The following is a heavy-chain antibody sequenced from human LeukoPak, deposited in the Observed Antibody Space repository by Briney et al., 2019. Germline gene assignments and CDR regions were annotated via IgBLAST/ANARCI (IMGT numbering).Heavy chain of an antibody. CDR1: GYTFTSYY. CDR2: INPSGGST. V-gene: IGHV1-46*01. D-gene: IGHD3-10*01. J-gene: IGHJ4*02. Sequence: ASVKVSCKASGYTFTSYYMHWVRQAPGQGLEWMGIINPSGGSTSYAQKFQGRVTMTRDTSTSTAYMELSSLRSEDTAVYYCARDQGSWFGEWSFDYWGQGTLVTVSS. CDR3: ARDQGSWFGEWSFDY.